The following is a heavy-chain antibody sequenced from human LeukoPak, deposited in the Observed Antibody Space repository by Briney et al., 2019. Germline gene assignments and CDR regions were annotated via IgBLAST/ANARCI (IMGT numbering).Heavy chain of an antibody. V-gene: IGHV3-30*04. D-gene: IGHD3-10*01. CDR2: ISYDGINK. J-gene: IGHJ6*02. CDR3: AKDQDVLLWFGELKFGYYYYYGMDV. CDR1: GFTFSYYP. Sequence: PGRSLRLSCAASGFTFSYYPMHWVRQAPGKGLEWVAVISYDGINKYYADSVRGRFTISRDNSKNTLYLQMNSLRAEDTAVYYCAKDQDVLLWFGELKFGYYYYYGMDVWGQGTTVTVSS.